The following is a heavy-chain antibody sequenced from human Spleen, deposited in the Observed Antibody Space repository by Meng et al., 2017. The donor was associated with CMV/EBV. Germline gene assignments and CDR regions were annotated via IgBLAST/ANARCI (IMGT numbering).Heavy chain of an antibody. CDR2: IRYDGNNK. V-gene: IGHV3-30*02. CDR3: AKDWWAYSSSSNDALDI. Sequence: GGSLRLSCAASGFIFDDYTMHWVRQAPGKGLEWVAFIRYDGNNKFYADFVKGRFTISRDNSNNTLYLQMNSLRPEDTALYFCAKDWWAYSSSSNDALDIWGQGTMVTVSS. CDR1: GFIFDDYT. D-gene: IGHD6-6*01. J-gene: IGHJ3*02.